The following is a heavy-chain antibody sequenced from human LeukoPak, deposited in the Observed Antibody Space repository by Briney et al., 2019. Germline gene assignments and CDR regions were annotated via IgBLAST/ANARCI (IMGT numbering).Heavy chain of an antibody. Sequence: SETLSLTCTVSGGSISSYYWSWIRQPPGKGLEWIGYIYYSGSANYNPSLKSRVTISVDTSRNQFSLKLSSVTAADTAVYYCARGGTVRNGMDVWGQGTTVTVSS. J-gene: IGHJ6*02. D-gene: IGHD1-26*01. CDR2: IYYSGSA. V-gene: IGHV4-59*01. CDR3: ARGGTVRNGMDV. CDR1: GGSISSYY.